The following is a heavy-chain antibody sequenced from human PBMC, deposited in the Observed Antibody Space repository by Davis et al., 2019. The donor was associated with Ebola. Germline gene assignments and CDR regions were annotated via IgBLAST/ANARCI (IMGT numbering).Heavy chain of an antibody. J-gene: IGHJ4*02. CDR3: ASPVLYGDYSHFDY. D-gene: IGHD4-17*01. CDR2: ISYDGSNK. CDR1: GFTFSGYA. V-gene: IGHV3-30*04. Sequence: GESLKISCAASGFTFSGYAMHWVRQAPGKGLEWVAVISYDGSNKYYADSVKGRFTISRDNAKNSLYLQTNSLRDEDTAVYYCASPVLYGDYSHFDYWGQGTLVTVSS.